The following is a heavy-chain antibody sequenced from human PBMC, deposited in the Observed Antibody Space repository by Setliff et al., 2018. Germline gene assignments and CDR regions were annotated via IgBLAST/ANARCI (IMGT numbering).Heavy chain of an antibody. J-gene: IGHJ4*02. Sequence: SETLSLTCTVSGGSISSGVYYWGWIRQPPGKGLEWIGRIYHGGKTYYNTSLESRLTISADTSKNQFSLKLRSVTAADTAVYYCARTGTYRYFDSWGQGTLVTVSS. D-gene: IGHD1-1*01. CDR3: ARTGTYRYFDS. V-gene: IGHV4-39*01. CDR2: IYHGGKT. CDR1: GGSISSGVYY.